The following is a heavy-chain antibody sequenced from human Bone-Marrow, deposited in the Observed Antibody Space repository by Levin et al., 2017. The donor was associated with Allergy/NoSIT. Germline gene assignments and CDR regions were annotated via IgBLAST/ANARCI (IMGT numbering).Heavy chain of an antibody. CDR1: GFTFRSYG. CDR3: AKKGANGPDY. D-gene: IGHD2-8*01. CDR2: ISYDATHK. V-gene: IGHV3-30*18. Sequence: QSGGSLRLSCAASGFTFRSYGINWVRQAPGKGLQWVAVISYDATHKFYADSVRGRFTISRDNSRNMVYLQMDSLGPADTAVYYCAKKGANGPDYWGQGTLVTVSA. J-gene: IGHJ4*02.